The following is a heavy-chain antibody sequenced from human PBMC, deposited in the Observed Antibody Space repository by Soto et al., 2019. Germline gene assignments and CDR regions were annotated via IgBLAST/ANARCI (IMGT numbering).Heavy chain of an antibody. V-gene: IGHV1-2*02. J-gene: IGHJ4*02. Sequence: SEKVSCKASGYTFTGYYMHWVRQAPRQGLAWMGWVNPNSGSTNYAQTFQGRVTMTRDTAISTAYMESSRMRSDTTAVYYSASPGYSRVYLFDYWGQGTMVTVSS. CDR1: GYTFTGYY. CDR3: ASPGYSRVYLFDY. D-gene: IGHD6-19*01. CDR2: VNPNSGST.